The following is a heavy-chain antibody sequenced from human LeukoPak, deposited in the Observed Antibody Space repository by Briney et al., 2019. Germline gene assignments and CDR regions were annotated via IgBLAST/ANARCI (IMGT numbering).Heavy chain of an antibody. V-gene: IGHV4-61*02. J-gene: IGHJ4*02. CDR1: GGSISSGSYY. CDR3: ANSIDFDYGDYYFDY. Sequence: PSETLSLTCTVSGGSISSGSYYWSWIRQPAGKGLEWIGRIYTSGSTNYNPSLKSRVTISLDTSKNQFSLKLSSVTAADTAVYYCANSIDFDYGDYYFDYWGQGTLVTVSS. CDR2: IYTSGST. D-gene: IGHD4-17*01.